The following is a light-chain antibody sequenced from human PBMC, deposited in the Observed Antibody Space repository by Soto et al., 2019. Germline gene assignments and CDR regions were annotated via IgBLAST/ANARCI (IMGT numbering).Light chain of an antibody. Sequence: AIQMTQSPSSLSASVGDRVTITCRASQDIRNDLAWYQQKPGQAPHLLIFAAFNLQSGVPSRFSGGGSGTHFTRTISSLQPDDFATYYCLQYYNFSWTFGQGTKVDIK. CDR1: QDIRND. CDR3: LQYYNFSWT. J-gene: IGKJ1*01. V-gene: IGKV1-6*01. CDR2: AAF.